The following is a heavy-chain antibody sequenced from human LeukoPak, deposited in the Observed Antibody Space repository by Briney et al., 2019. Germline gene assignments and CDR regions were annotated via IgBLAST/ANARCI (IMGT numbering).Heavy chain of an antibody. Sequence: GGSLRLSCAASGFTFSSYAMSWVRQAPGKGLEWVSSISNSGGRTFYTDSVKGRFTISRDDSKITLYLQMNSLRAEDTAVYYCAKSYNGYESKPDYWGQGTLVTVSS. CDR3: AKSYNGYESKPDY. D-gene: IGHD5-12*01. J-gene: IGHJ4*02. CDR1: GFTFSSYA. CDR2: ISNSGGRT. V-gene: IGHV3-23*01.